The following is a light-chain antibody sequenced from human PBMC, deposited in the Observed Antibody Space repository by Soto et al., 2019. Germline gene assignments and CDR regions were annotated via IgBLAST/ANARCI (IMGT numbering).Light chain of an antibody. CDR1: KLGDKY. V-gene: IGLV3-1*01. CDR2: QDS. J-gene: IGLJ2*01. Sequence: SYELTQPPSVSVSPGQTASITCSGDKLGDKYACWYQQKPGQSPVLVIYQDSKRPSGIPERFSGSNSGNTATLTISGTQAMDEADYYCQAWVSSTGGVFGGGTKVTVL. CDR3: QAWVSSTGGV.